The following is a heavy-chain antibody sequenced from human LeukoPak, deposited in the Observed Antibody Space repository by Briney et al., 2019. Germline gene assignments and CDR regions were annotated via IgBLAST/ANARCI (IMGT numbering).Heavy chain of an antibody. J-gene: IGHJ4*02. CDR1: GFTFSTYA. CDR2: ISYDGSNK. Sequence: PTGRSLRLSCAASGFTFSTYAIHWVRQAPGKGLEWVAVISYDGSNKYYVDSVKGRFTIARDNSKNTVYLQMNSLRAEDMAVYYCAREEWYYFDYWGQGTLATVSS. CDR3: AREEWYYFDY. V-gene: IGHV3-30-3*01. D-gene: IGHD3-3*01.